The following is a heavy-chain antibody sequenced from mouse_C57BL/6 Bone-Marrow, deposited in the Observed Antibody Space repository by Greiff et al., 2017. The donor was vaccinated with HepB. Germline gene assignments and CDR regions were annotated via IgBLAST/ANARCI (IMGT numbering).Heavy chain of an antibody. Sequence: VQLQQSGPELVKPGASVKISCKASGYAFSSSWMNWVQQRPGKGLEWIGRIYPGDGDTNYKGKFQGKATLTADKSSSTAYMQLSSLTSEYSAVYFCARYCGSSYKVFSYWGHWTLVTVSA. J-gene: IGHJ3*01. V-gene: IGHV1-82*01. CDR2: IYPGDGDT. D-gene: IGHD1-1*01. CDR1: GYAFSSSW. CDR3: ARYCGSSYKVFSY.